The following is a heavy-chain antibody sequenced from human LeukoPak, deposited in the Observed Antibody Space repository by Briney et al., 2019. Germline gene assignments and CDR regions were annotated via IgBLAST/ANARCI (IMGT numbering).Heavy chain of an antibody. V-gene: IGHV3-7*04. Sequence: GGSLRLSCAGSGFTFSAYWMTGVRQAPGKGLEWVANIKQDGSQKYYVDSVKGRFTISRDNAKNSVYLQMNSLRAEDTAVYYCARDLSQHFDWLLSGDTWGQGTLVTVSS. D-gene: IGHD3-9*01. CDR3: ARDLSQHFDWLLSGDT. CDR1: GFTFSAYW. J-gene: IGHJ5*02. CDR2: IKQDGSQK.